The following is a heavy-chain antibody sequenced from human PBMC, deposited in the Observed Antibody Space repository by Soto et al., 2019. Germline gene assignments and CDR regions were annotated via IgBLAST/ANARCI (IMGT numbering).Heavy chain of an antibody. CDR1: GFTFSTYA. Sequence: GGSLRLSCAASGFTFSTYAMGWVRQAPGKGLEWVSVVSSGGGTHYADSVKGRFTVSRDNSKNALSLQMNSLRADDTAVYYCAKRRGAGGHFDYWGQGALVTVSS. D-gene: IGHD2-15*01. V-gene: IGHV3-23*01. J-gene: IGHJ4*02. CDR2: VSSGGGT. CDR3: AKRRGAGGHFDY.